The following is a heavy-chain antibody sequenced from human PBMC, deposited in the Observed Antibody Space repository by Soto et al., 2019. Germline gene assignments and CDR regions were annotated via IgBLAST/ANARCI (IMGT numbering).Heavy chain of an antibody. Sequence: ETLSLTCTVSGGSISSYYWSWIRQPPGKGLEWIGYIYYSGSTNYNPSLKSRVTISVDTSKNQFSLKLSSVTAADTAVYYCARGLRYFDWGYYYGMDVWGQGTTVTVSS. CDR1: GGSISSYY. V-gene: IGHV4-59*01. J-gene: IGHJ6*02. D-gene: IGHD3-9*01. CDR3: ARGLRYFDWGYYYGMDV. CDR2: IYYSGST.